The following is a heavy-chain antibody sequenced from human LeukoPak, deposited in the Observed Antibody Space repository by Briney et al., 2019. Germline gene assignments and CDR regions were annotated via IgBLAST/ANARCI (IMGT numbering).Heavy chain of an antibody. CDR3: ARDAFCISSTCLNWFDP. J-gene: IGHJ5*02. V-gene: IGHV1-69*04. D-gene: IGHD2-2*01. CDR1: GGTFYA. CDR2: ISPIPDIA. Sequence: GASVKVSCKASGGTFYAISWVRQAPGQGLEWMGRISPIPDIANYAQKFQGRVTITADKLTSTAYMELSSLRSEDTAVYYCARDAFCISSTCLNWFDPWGQGTLVSVSS.